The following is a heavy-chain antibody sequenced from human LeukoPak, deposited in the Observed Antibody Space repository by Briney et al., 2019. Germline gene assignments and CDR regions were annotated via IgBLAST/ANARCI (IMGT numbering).Heavy chain of an antibody. J-gene: IGHJ4*02. CDR1: GGTFSSYA. Sequence: SVKVSCKASGGTFSSYAISWVRQAPGQGLEWMGGIIPIFGTANYAQKFQGRVTITADKPTNTAYMELSSLRSEDTAVYYCASGRTDIVVVPATLRNYYFDYWGQGTLVTVSS. V-gene: IGHV1-69*06. D-gene: IGHD2-2*01. CDR3: ASGRTDIVVVPATLRNYYFDY. CDR2: IIPIFGTA.